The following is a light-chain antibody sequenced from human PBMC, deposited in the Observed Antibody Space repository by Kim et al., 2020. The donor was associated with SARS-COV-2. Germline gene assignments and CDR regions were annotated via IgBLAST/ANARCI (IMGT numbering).Light chain of an antibody. J-gene: IGKJ4*01. Sequence: LSTGERATPSCRANQPVTSSYLAWYQQRPGQAPRLLIFAEYSRATGIPDRFTGSGSGTDFTLTISRLEPEDFAVYFCQQYGIAPLFGGGTKVDIK. CDR2: AEY. V-gene: IGKV3-20*01. CDR1: QPVTSSY. CDR3: QQYGIAPL.